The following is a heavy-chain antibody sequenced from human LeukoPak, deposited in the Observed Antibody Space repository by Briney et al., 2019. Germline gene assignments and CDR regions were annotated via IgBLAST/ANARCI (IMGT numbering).Heavy chain of an antibody. Sequence: SETLSLTCTVSGGSISGYYWSWIRQPPGKGLEWIGYIYYSGGTNYSPSLKSRVTISVDTSKHQFSLKLSAVTAADTAVYYCARGPHKFDYWGQGSLVTVSS. V-gene: IGHV4-59*01. CDR1: GGSISGYY. CDR3: ARGPHKFDY. CDR2: IYYSGGT. J-gene: IGHJ4*02.